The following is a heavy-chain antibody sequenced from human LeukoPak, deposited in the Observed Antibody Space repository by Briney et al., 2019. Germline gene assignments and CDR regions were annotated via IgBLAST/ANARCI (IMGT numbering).Heavy chain of an antibody. CDR2: IKQDGSEK. V-gene: IGHV3-7*01. J-gene: IGHJ4*02. CDR1: GFTFSSYW. Sequence: PGGSLRLSCAASGFTFSSYWMSWVRQAPGKGLEWVANIKQDGSEKYYVDSVKGRFTISRDNAKNSLYLQMNSLRAEDTAVYYCASWGQQLVQGDFDYWGQGTLVTVSS. CDR3: ASWGQQLVQGDFDY. D-gene: IGHD6-13*01.